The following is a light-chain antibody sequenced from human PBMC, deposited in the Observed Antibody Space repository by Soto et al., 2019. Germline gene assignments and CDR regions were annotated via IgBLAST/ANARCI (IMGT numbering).Light chain of an antibody. CDR3: QQLNSFPPSFT. CDR1: QGISSY. J-gene: IGKJ3*01. V-gene: IGKV1-9*01. CDR2: GAS. Sequence: DIQLTQSPSFLSASVGDKVTITCRASQGISSYLAWYQQRPGEPPELLIYGASTLRPGVASRFSGSGSGTEFTLTISGLQPEDFATYFCQQLNSFPPSFTFGPGTTVDIK.